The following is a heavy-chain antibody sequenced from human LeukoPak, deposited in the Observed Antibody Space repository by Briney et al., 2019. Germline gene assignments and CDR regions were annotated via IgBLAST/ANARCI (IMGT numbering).Heavy chain of an antibody. CDR3: ASTGFTIQESIQS. CDR1: GFTISGNY. Sequence: GSLRLSCAASGFTISGNYMTWVRQAPGKGLEWVSVIYGGGSTYYADSVKGPFTISRHDSENTVYLQMNILRPEDTAVYYCASTGFTIQESIQSWGQGPKVSVSS. J-gene: IGHJ4*02. CDR2: IYGGGST. V-gene: IGHV3-53*04. D-gene: IGHD5-24*01.